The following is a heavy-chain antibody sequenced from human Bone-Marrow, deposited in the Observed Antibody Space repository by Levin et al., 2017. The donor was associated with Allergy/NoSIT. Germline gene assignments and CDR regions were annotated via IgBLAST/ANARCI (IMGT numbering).Heavy chain of an antibody. V-gene: IGHV4-31*03. CDR1: GGSIISGGSF. CDR2: IYYSGTT. J-gene: IGHJ5*02. Sequence: SETLSLTCTVSGGSIISGGSFWSWIRQHPGTGLEWIGYIYYSGTTSYNPSLKSRVTISVDTSKNQFSLRLTSVTAADTAVYYCATEGGGFDPWGQGILVTVSS. CDR3: ATEGGGFDP. D-gene: IGHD3-16*01.